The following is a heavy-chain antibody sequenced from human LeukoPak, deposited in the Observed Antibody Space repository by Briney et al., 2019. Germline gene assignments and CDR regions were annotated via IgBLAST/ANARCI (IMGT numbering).Heavy chain of an antibody. CDR1: GFMFSNYW. Sequence: GGSLRLSCAASGFMFSNYWMHWVRQAPGKGLVWVSRINTDGSSTNYADSVTGRFTISRDNAENSLYLQMSNLRAEDTAVYFCARGGGLDVWGQGATVTVSS. CDR3: ARGGGLDV. D-gene: IGHD3-16*01. J-gene: IGHJ6*02. V-gene: IGHV3-74*01. CDR2: INTDGSST.